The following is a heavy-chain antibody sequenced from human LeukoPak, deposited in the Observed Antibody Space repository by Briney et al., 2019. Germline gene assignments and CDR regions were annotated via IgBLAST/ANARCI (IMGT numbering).Heavy chain of an antibody. CDR1: GGSISSYY. D-gene: IGHD2-21*01. J-gene: IGHJ6*02. V-gene: IGHV4-59*01. CDR3: ARGIDDYYYGMDV. Sequence: SETLSLTCTVSGGSISSYYWSWIRQPPGKGLEWIGYIYYSGSTNYNPSLKSRVTISVDTSKNQFSLKLSSVTAADTAVYHCARGIDDYYYGMDVWGQGTTVTVSS. CDR2: IYYSGST.